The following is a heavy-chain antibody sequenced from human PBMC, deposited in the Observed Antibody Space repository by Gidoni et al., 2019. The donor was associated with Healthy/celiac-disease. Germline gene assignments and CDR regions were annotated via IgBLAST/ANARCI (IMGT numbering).Heavy chain of an antibody. V-gene: IGHV4-39*01. Sequence: QLQLQESGPGLLKPSETLSLTCTVSGGSISSSNYYWGWIRQPPEKGLEWIGSIYYSGSTFYNPSLKSRVTISVDTSKNQFSLKLSSVTAADTAVYSCARLLGGYDILTGYYGGSGFDYWGQGTLVTVSS. CDR3: ARLLGGYDILTGYYGGSGFDY. J-gene: IGHJ4*02. CDR1: GGSISSSNYY. D-gene: IGHD3-9*01. CDR2: IYYSGST.